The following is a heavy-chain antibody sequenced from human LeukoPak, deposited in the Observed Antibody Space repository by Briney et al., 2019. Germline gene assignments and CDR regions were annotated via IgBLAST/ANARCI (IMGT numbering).Heavy chain of an antibody. J-gene: IGHJ4*02. V-gene: IGHV4-34*01. Sequence: SGTLSLTCAVYGGSFSGYYWSWIRQPPGKGLEWIGEINHSGSTNYTPSLKSRVTISVDTSKNQFSLKLSSVTAADTAVYYCARGRWLQLRIFDYCGQGTLVSVSS. CDR1: GGSFSGYY. CDR2: INHSGST. CDR3: ARGRWLQLRIFDY. D-gene: IGHD5-24*01.